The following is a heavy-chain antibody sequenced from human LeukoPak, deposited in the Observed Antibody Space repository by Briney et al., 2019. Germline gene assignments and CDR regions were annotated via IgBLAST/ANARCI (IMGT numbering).Heavy chain of an antibody. V-gene: IGHV3-48*04. D-gene: IGHD6-25*01. CDR2: ISGTGRTI. CDR3: ARDHAAYYHYMDV. Sequence: PGGSLRLSCAASGFTFSSYGMSWVRQAPGKGLEWVSAISGTGRTIYYADSVKGRFTISRDNAKNSLYLQMNSLRAEDTAVYYCARDHAAYYHYMDVWGKGTTVTVSS. J-gene: IGHJ6*03. CDR1: GFTFSSYG.